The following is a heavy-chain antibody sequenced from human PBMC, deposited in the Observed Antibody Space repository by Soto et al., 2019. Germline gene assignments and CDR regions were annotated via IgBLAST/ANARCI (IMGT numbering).Heavy chain of an antibody. Sequence: QVLLQESGPGLVQPSGTLSLSCAVSGVSISSNYYWGWVRQPPGKGLEWLGDISHIGSVNYIPSLMSRVTISMDRSENQFSLKLNSVTAADTAVYYCVRSFGWYAIDYWGQGTLVIVSS. D-gene: IGHD6-19*01. CDR2: ISHIGSV. J-gene: IGHJ4*02. CDR3: VRSFGWYAIDY. CDR1: GVSISSNYY. V-gene: IGHV4-4*02.